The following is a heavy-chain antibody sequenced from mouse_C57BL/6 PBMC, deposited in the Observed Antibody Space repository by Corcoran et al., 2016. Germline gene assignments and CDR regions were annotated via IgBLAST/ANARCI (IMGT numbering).Heavy chain of an antibody. V-gene: IGHV1-19*01. CDR1: GYTFTDYY. CDR3: ATRILYAMDY. Sequence: EVQLQQSGPVLVKPGASVKMSCKASGYTFTDYYMNWVKQSHGKSLEWIGVINPYNGGTSYNQKFKGKATLTVDKSSSTAYMELNSLTSEDSAVYYCATRILYAMDYWGQGTSVTVSS. J-gene: IGHJ4*01. CDR2: INPYNGGT.